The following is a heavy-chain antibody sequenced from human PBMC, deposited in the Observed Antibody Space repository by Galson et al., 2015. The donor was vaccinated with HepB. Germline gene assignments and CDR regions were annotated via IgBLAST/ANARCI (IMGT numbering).Heavy chain of an antibody. V-gene: IGHV1-18*01. CDR1: GYTFTSYG. D-gene: IGHD3-16*01. CDR2: ISAYNGNT. Sequence: SVKVSCKASGYTFTSYGISWVRQAPGQGLEWMGWISAYNGNTNYAQKLQGRVTMTTDTSTSTAYMELRSLRSDDTAVYYCARREAVMITFGGVEDYWGQGTLVTVSS. CDR3: ARREAVMITFGGVEDY. J-gene: IGHJ4*02.